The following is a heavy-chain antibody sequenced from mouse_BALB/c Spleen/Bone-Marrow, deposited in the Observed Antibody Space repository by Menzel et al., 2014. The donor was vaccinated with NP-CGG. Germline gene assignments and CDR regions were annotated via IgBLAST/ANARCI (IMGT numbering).Heavy chain of an antibody. Sequence: VQLQQSGPELVKPGASVKMSCKASGYTFTSYVMHWVKQKPGQGLEWIGYINPYNDGTKYNEKFKGKATLTSDKSSSTAYMGLSSLTSEDSAVYYCAEGDYYGSSWFAYWGQGTLVTDSA. CDR1: GYTFTSYV. CDR2: INPYNDGT. D-gene: IGHD1-1*01. CDR3: AEGDYYGSSWFAY. V-gene: IGHV1-14*01. J-gene: IGHJ3*01.